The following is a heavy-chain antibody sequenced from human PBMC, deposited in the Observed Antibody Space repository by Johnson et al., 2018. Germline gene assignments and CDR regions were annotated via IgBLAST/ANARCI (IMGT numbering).Heavy chain of an antibody. V-gene: IGHV3-20*04. CDR1: GFTFDDYG. CDR2: INWNGGST. J-gene: IGHJ6*03. CDR3: ARRGSEHDDYFYRDV. Sequence: EVQLVESGGGVVRPGGSLRLSCAASGFTFDDYGMTWVREIPGKGLEWGCDINWNGGSTSYADSVKGRFTISRDNANNSLFMQMNSLRAGDTAFYYFARRGSEHDDYFYRDVWGKGTTGTVSS. D-gene: IGHD1-26*01.